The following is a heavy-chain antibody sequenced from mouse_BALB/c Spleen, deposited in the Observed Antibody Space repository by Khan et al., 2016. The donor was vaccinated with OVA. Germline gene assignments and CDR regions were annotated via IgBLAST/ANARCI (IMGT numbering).Heavy chain of an antibody. CDR1: GYTFTDYI. Sequence: QVQLQQSGPELVKPGASVKMSCKASGYTFTDYIISWVKQRTGQGLEWIGEIYPGNGTTHYNEKFKGKATLTADKSSNTAYMQLNSLTSEDPAIYCFARFETTVADYWGQGTTLTVSS. CDR3: ARFETTVADY. D-gene: IGHD1-1*01. V-gene: IGHV1-77*01. J-gene: IGHJ2*01. CDR2: IYPGNGTT.